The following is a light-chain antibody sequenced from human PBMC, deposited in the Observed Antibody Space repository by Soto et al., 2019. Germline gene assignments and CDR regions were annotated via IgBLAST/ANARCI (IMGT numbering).Light chain of an antibody. J-gene: IGKJ1*01. V-gene: IGKV1-5*03. CDR3: QHYKSDSQA. CDR1: QPFXSR. CDR2: KAS. Sequence: IQLTQCASTLPGSVGDSVTITCRASQPFXSRFDWYQQKPGKAPTVLXDKASTLKRGVPSRFSGSGSATAFTRTISSLQPDYCENYYCQHYKSDSQAFGQGTKVDIK.